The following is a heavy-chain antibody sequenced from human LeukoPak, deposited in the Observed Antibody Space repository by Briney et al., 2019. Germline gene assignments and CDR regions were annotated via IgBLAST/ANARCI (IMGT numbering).Heavy chain of an antibody. V-gene: IGHV7-4-1*02. CDR2: INANTGNP. J-gene: IGHJ5*02. Sequence: GASVNVSCKASGYTFTSYAMNWVRQAPGQGLEWMGWINANTGNPTYAQGFTGRSVFSLDTSVSTAYLQISSLKAEDTAVYYCARDRQQSLENWFDPWGQGTLVTVSS. D-gene: IGHD6-19*01. CDR1: GYTFTSYA. CDR3: ARDRQQSLENWFDP.